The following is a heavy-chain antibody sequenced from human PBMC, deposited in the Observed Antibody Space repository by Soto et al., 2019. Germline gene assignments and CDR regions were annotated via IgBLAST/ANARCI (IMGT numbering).Heavy chain of an antibody. D-gene: IGHD2-15*01. Sequence: QPGGSLRLSCAASGFTFSSSEMYWVRQAPGKGLEWISYIHPGGQTIFYAESVKGRFTISRDNAKHSVYLQMNSLRAEDTAVYYRARRGSRWGRGTKVTVSS. CDR2: IHPGGQTI. J-gene: IGHJ3*01. CDR3: ARRGSR. V-gene: IGHV3-48*03. CDR1: GFTFSSSE.